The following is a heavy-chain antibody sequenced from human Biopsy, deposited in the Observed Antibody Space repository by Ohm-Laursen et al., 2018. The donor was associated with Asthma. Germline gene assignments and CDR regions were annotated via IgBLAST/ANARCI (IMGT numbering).Heavy chain of an antibody. CDR2: IIPVFGTS. V-gene: IGHV1-69*13. Sequence: GASVKVSCKASGGTFSRYAISWVRQAPGQGLEWMGGIIPVFGTSNYAQKFQGRVTFTADGSTSSAYMELSSLTSEDLAVYHCAREVSTVDYGYYYFAMDVWGQGTTVTVSS. D-gene: IGHD4-17*01. CDR3: AREVSTVDYGYYYFAMDV. J-gene: IGHJ6*02. CDR1: GGTFSRYA.